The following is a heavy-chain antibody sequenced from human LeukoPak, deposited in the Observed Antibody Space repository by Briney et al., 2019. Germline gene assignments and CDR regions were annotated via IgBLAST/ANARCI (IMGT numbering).Heavy chain of an antibody. V-gene: IGHV3-30*02. Sequence: GGSLRLSCAASGFTFGAYAMPWAGQAPAKGREGGTFIRSDGSNKYYADSVRGRFTISRDNSKNTMYLQMNSLRAEDTAVYYCAQDRAWIEFYFWGQGTLVTVSS. CDR3: AQDRAWIEFYF. D-gene: IGHD5-12*01. CDR1: GFTFGAYA. J-gene: IGHJ4*02. CDR2: IRSDGSNK.